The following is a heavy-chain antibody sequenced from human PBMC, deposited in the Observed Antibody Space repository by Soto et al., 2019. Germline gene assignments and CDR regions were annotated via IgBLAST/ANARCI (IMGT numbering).Heavy chain of an antibody. J-gene: IGHJ5*02. CDR2: ISYDGSNK. Sequence: QVQLVESGGGVVQPGRSLRLSCAASGFTFSSYAMHWVRQAPGKGLEWVAVISYDGSNKYYADSVKGRFTISRDNSKNTLYLQMISLRAEDTAVYYCARDILGWFDPWGQGTLVTVSS. V-gene: IGHV3-30-3*01. D-gene: IGHD2-15*01. CDR1: GFTFSSYA. CDR3: ARDILGWFDP.